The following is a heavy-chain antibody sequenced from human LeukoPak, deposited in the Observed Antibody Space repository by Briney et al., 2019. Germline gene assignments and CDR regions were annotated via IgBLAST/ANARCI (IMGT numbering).Heavy chain of an antibody. CDR3: ARDFSSGSLDY. CDR1: GFTFSDYY. J-gene: IGHJ4*02. CDR2: ISSSGSTI. D-gene: IGHD3-22*01. Sequence: VGSLRLSCAASGFTFSDYYMSWIRQAPGKGLEWVSYISSSGSTIFYADSVKGRFTISRDNAKNSLYLQMNSLRAEDTAVYYCARDFSSGSLDYWGQGTLVTVSS. V-gene: IGHV3-11*04.